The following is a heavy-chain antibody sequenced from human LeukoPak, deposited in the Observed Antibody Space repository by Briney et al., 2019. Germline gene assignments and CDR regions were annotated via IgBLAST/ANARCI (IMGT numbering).Heavy chain of an antibody. CDR2: ISSGGSTI. CDR3: AQTDDFWSGYRFDY. V-gene: IGHV3-11*04. CDR1: GFTFSDSY. D-gene: IGHD3-3*01. Sequence: AGGSLRLSCAASGFTFSDSYMSWIRQAPGKGLEWVSYISSGGSTIYYADFVKGRFTISRDNSKNTLYLQMNSLRAEDTAVYYCAQTDDFWSGYRFDYWGQGTLVTVSS. J-gene: IGHJ4*02.